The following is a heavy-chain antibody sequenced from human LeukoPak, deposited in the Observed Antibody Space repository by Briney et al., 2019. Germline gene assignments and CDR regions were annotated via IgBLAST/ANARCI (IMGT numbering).Heavy chain of an antibody. J-gene: IGHJ4*02. CDR2: IRFDATNK. V-gene: IGHV3-30*02. CDR1: GFILSGSS. D-gene: IGHD1-14*01. CDR3: AKEQYPGYFDF. Sequence: GGSLRLSCAASGFILSGSSMHWVRQAPGKGLEWVCFIRFDATNKYYADSVKGRFTISRDNSKNTLYLQLNNVRTEDTATYFCAKEQYPGYFDFWGQGTLVTVSA.